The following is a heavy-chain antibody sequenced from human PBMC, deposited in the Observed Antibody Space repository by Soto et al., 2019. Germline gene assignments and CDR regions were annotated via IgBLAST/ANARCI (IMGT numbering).Heavy chain of an antibody. CDR2: IYYTGST. Sequence: PSETLSLTCTVSGGPISSYYWTWIRQPPGKGLEWIGYIYYTGSTDYKPSLKSRVTMSIDPHKNQFSLNLSTVTAADTAVYYCARAFGSTRPSLLWGQGTLVTVSS. J-gene: IGHJ4*02. V-gene: IGHV4-59*01. CDR3: ARAFGSTRPSLL. CDR1: GGPISSYY. D-gene: IGHD3-16*01.